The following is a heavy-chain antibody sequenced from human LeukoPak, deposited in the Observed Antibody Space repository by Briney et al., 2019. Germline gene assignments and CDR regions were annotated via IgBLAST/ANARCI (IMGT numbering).Heavy chain of an antibody. V-gene: IGHV3-7*01. Sequence: PGGSLRLSCAASGFTFSTYWMSWVRQAPGKGLEWVANIKEDESEKNYVDSVKGRFTISRDNAKNSLLLQMNSLTVEDTSVYYCAIGRQLGKWGQGTLVTVSS. CDR3: AIGRQLGK. CDR1: GFTFSTYW. D-gene: IGHD6-13*01. CDR2: IKEDESEK. J-gene: IGHJ4*02.